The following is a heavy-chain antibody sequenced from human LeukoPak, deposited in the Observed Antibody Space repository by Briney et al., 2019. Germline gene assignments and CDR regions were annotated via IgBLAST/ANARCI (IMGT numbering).Heavy chain of an antibody. Sequence: NASETLSLTCNVSGGSVSTFSYYWSWIRQPAGKRLEWIGRIFTSGSTNYNPPLKSRVTISVDTSKNQFSLKLSSVTAADTAVYYCASVMSTGQGADVFDIWGQGTMVTVSS. CDR1: GGSVSTFSYY. CDR2: IFTSGST. CDR3: ASVMSTGQGADVFDI. V-gene: IGHV4-61*02. J-gene: IGHJ3*02. D-gene: IGHD3-9*01.